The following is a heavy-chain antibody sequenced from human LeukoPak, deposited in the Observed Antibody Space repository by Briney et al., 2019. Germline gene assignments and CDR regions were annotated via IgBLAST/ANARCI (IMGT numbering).Heavy chain of an antibody. J-gene: IGHJ4*02. CDR2: ISHSGST. CDR3: ARGQGYYYDSSGYYQFDY. CDR1: GGSFSGYY. V-gene: IGHV4-34*01. D-gene: IGHD3-22*01. Sequence: PSETLSLTCAVYGGSFSGYYWSWIRQPPGKGLEWIGEISHSGSTNYNPSLKSRVTISVDTSKNQFSLKLSSVTAADTAVYYCARGQGYYYDSSGYYQFDYWGQGTLVTVSS.